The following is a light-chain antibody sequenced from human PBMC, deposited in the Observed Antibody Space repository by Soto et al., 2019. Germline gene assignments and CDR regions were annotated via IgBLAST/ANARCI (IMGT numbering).Light chain of an antibody. J-gene: IGKJ5*01. Sequence: EVVMTHSPATLSVSPGERATLSCRASQSVSSNLAWYQQKPGQAPRLLIYGASTRATGIPDRFSGGGSGTDFTLTIKNLQPDDFATYSCQQSYNAPYTFGLGTRLEIK. CDR1: QSVSSN. V-gene: IGKV3-15*01. CDR3: QQSYNAPYT. CDR2: GAS.